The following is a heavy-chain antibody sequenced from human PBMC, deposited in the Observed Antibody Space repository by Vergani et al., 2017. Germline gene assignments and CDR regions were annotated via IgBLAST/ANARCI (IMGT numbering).Heavy chain of an antibody. D-gene: IGHD1/OR15-1a*01. CDR3: GRKQSPASLMDKPIDI. CDR1: GFIFSDYY. J-gene: IGHJ5*02. CDR2: ISDGGETK. Sequence: VQLLQSGGGVIQPGGSLRLSCAASGFIFSDYYMTWIRQTPGKGLEWLAHISDGGETKMYAESLKGRFTVSRDNTKNLLILQMKTLKVDDTATYYCGRKQSPASLMDKPIDIWGQGTLVTVSS. V-gene: IGHV3-11*01.